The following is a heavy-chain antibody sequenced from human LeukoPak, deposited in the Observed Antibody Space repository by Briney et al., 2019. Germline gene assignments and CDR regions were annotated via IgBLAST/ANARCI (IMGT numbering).Heavy chain of an antibody. CDR3: ARLNVPYSSGPAFDY. CDR2: IIPIFGTA. J-gene: IGHJ4*02. CDR1: GGTFSSYA. Sequence: SVKVSCKASGGTFSSYAISWVRQAPGQGLEWMGGIIPIFGTANYAQKFQVRVTITADESTSTAYMELSSLRSEDTAVYYCARLNVPYSSGPAFDYWGQGTLVTVSS. V-gene: IGHV1-69*13. D-gene: IGHD6-19*01.